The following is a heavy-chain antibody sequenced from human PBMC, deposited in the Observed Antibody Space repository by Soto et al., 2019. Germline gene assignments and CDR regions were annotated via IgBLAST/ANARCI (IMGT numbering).Heavy chain of an antibody. Sequence: QVQLVQSGAEVMKPGSSVKVCCEASGATFSSYAISWVRQAPGKGLEWMGGIIPIFGTANYAQKFQGRVTITADESTSTAYMELSSLRSEDTAVYYCARDHCSGGSCYTNWFDPWGQGTLVTVSS. CDR2: IIPIFGTA. CDR3: ARDHCSGGSCYTNWFDP. V-gene: IGHV1-69*01. J-gene: IGHJ5*02. D-gene: IGHD2-15*01. CDR1: GATFSSYA.